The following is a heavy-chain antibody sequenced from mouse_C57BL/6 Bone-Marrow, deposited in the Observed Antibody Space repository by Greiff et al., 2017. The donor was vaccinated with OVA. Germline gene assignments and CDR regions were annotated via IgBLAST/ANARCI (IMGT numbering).Heavy chain of an antibody. D-gene: IGHD2-4*01. CDR1: GFTFSSYA. J-gene: IGHJ3*01. V-gene: IGHV5-4*03. Sequence: EVKLVESGGGLVKPGGSLKLSCAASGFTFSSYAMSWVRQTPEKRPEWVATISDGGSYTYYPDNVKGRFTISRDNAKNNLYLQMSHLKSEDTAMYYCARRFLYDYDAWFAYWGQGTLVTVSA. CDR2: ISDGGSYT. CDR3: ARRFLYDYDAWFAY.